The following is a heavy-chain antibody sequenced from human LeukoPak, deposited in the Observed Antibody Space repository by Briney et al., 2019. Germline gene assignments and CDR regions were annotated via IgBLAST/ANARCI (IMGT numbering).Heavy chain of an antibody. CDR2: ISAYNGNT. D-gene: IGHD3-9*01. J-gene: IGHJ6*02. CDR3: ARDPGDILTGYSEYYYYYGMDV. Sequence: GASVTVSCKASGYTFTSYGISWVRQAPGQGLEWMGWISAYNGNTNYAQKLQGRDTMTTDTSTSTAYMELRSLRSDDTAVYYCARDPGDILTGYSEYYYYYGMDVWGQGTTVTGSS. V-gene: IGHV1-18*01. CDR1: GYTFTSYG.